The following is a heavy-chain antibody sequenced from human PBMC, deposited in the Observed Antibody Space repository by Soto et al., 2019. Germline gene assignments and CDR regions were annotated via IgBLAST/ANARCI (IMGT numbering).Heavy chain of an antibody. Sequence: EVQVVESGGALVQPGGSLRLSCAASGFTFSNYWMHWVRQVPGEGLVWVSSINTDGSRTWYADSVRGRIAMSRDNARNLVYLQMNSLRAEDTAVYYCGTTFDYWGQGALVTVSS. CDR2: INTDGSRT. D-gene: IGHD4-17*01. V-gene: IGHV3-74*01. J-gene: IGHJ4*02. CDR3: GTTFDY. CDR1: GFTFSNYW.